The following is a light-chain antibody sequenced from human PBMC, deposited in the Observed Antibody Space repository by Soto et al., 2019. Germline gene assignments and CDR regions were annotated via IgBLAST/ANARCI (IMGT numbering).Light chain of an antibody. CDR1: QCVSSSY. V-gene: IGKV3-20*01. CDR2: GAS. Sequence: PGERATLSCRASQCVSSSYLAWYQQKPGQAPRLLIYGASSRATGIPDRFSGSGSGTDFTLTISRLEPEDFAVYYCQHYGTSWTFGQGTKVEIK. CDR3: QHYGTSWT. J-gene: IGKJ1*01.